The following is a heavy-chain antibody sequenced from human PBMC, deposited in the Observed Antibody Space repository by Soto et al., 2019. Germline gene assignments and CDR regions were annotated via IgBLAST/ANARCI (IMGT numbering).Heavy chain of an antibody. CDR2: ISAYNGNT. CDR1: GYTFTSYG. D-gene: IGHD3-10*01. V-gene: IGHV1-18*01. CDR3: ARDKDYYGSGSYFWFDP. J-gene: IGHJ5*02. Sequence: ASVKVSCKASGYTFTSYGISWVRQAPGQGLEWMGWISAYNGNTNYAQKLQGRVTMTTDTSTSTAYMELRSLRSDDTAVYYCARDKDYYGSGSYFWFDPWGQGTLVTV.